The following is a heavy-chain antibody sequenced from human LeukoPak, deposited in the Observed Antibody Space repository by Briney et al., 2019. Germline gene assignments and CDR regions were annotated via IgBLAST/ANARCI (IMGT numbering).Heavy chain of an antibody. Sequence: SETLSLTCTVSGGSISSGSYYWSWIRQPAGKGLERIGRIYTSGSTNYNPSLKSRVTMSVDTSKNQFSLKLSSVTDADTAVYDCARDGSDSSGWYGGVFDYWGQGTLVTVSS. CDR1: GGSISSGSYY. J-gene: IGHJ4*02. V-gene: IGHV4-61*02. CDR2: IYTSGST. D-gene: IGHD6-19*01. CDR3: ARDGSDSSGWYGGVFDY.